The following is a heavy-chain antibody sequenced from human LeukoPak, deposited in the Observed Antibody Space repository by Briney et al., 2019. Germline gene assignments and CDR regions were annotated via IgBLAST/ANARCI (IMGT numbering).Heavy chain of an antibody. CDR2: INHSGST. D-gene: IGHD1-26*01. V-gene: IGHV4-34*01. CDR1: GGSFSGYY. CDR3: ARAARHSGSSHDY. Sequence: SETLSLTCAVYGGSFSGYYWSWIRQPPGKALEWIGEINHSGSTNYNPSLKSRVTISVDTSKNQFSLKLSSVTAADTAVYYCARAARHSGSSHDYWGQGTLVTVSS. J-gene: IGHJ4*02.